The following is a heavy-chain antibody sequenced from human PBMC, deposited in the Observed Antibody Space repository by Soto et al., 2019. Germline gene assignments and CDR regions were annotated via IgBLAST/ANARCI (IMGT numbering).Heavy chain of an antibody. J-gene: IGHJ4*02. Sequence: GGSLILSCAASGFTFSSYSMNWVRQAPGKGLEWVSSISSSSSYIYYADSVKGRFTISRDNAKNSLYLQMNSLRAEDTAVYYCAGESGYETIKTDYWGQGTMVTVSS. CDR1: GFTFSSYS. CDR3: AGESGYETIKTDY. CDR2: ISSSSSYI. D-gene: IGHD5-12*01. V-gene: IGHV3-21*01.